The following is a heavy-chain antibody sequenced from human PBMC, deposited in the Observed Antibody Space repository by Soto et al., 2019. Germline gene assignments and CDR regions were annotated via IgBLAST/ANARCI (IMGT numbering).Heavy chain of an antibody. V-gene: IGHV4-34*01. CDR2: INHSGST. J-gene: IGHJ4*02. CDR3: ARGGYSSSWYRNYYFDY. CDR1: NGSLSSNY. D-gene: IGHD6-13*01. Sequence: SETLSLTCTVSNGSLSSNYWSWIRQSPGKGLEWIGEINHSGSTNYNPSLKSRVTISVDTSKNQFSLKLSSVTAADTAVYYCARGGYSSSWYRNYYFDYWGQGTLVTVSS.